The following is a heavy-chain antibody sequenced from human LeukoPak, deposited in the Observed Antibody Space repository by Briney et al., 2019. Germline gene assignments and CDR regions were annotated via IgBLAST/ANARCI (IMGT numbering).Heavy chain of an antibody. V-gene: IGHV4-34*01. CDR2: INHSGST. CDR1: GGSFSGYY. J-gene: IGHJ4*02. Sequence: SETLSLTCAVYGGSFSGYYWSWIRQPPGKGLEWIGEINHSGSTSYNPSLKSRVTISVDTSKNQFSLKLSSVTPEDTAVYYCARSPSPYSSGWYFDYWGQGTLVTVSS. CDR3: ARSPSPYSSGWYFDY. D-gene: IGHD6-19*01.